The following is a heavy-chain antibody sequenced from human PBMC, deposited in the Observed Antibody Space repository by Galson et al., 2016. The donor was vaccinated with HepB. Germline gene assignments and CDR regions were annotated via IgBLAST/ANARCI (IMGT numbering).Heavy chain of an antibody. CDR2: IFHSGTT. CDR3: ARDGDTDKSSYYF. J-gene: IGHJ4*02. Sequence: SETLSLTCTVSGGSISSNNWWIWVRQPPGKGLEWIGEIFHSGTTTYNPSLRSRVTMSVDKSKNQFSLRLTSVTAAGTALYYCARDGDTDKSSYYFWGQGSLVTVSS. V-gene: IGHV4-4*02. CDR1: GGSISSNNW. D-gene: IGHD2-21*02.